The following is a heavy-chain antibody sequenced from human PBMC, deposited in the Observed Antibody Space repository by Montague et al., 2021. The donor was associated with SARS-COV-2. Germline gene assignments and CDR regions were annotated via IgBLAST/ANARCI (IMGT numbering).Heavy chain of an antibody. CDR3: ARWDPQTLTLIGLRGRSASDX. J-gene: IGHJ4*02. CDR2: INHSGTT. V-gene: IGHV4-34*01. Sequence: SETLSLTCAVYGGSFSGYYWTWIRQSPGKGLEWIAEINHSGTTNYNFNPSLRSRVTISVDTSKSQFSLKLSSVTAADTGVYYCARWDPQTLTLIGLRGRSASDXWGQGTLVTVSP. CDR1: GGSFSGYY. D-gene: IGHD2-15*01.